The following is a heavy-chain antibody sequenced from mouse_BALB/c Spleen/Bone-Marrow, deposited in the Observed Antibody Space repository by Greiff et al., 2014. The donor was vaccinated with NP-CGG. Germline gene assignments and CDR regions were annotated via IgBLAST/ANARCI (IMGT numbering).Heavy chain of an antibody. CDR2: IDPETGGT. D-gene: IGHD2-2*01. CDR3: TREGIYFGYDVPMDY. J-gene: IGHJ4*01. Sequence: QVQLQQSGAELVRPGASVTLSCKASGYKFTDYEMHWVKQTPVHGLEWIGSIDPETGGTAYNQNFKGKATLTADRSSTTAYMELLRLTSEGSAVYYCTREGIYFGYDVPMDYWGQGTSVTVSS. V-gene: IGHV1-15*01. CDR1: GYKFTDYE.